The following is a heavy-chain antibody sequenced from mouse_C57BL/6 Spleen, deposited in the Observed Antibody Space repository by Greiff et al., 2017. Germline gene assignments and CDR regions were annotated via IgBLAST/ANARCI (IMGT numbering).Heavy chain of an antibody. V-gene: IGHV1-54*01. J-gene: IGHJ4*01. D-gene: IGHD1-1*01. CDR1: GYAFTNYL. CDR3: ARAGSSHYAMDY. CDR2: FNPGSGGP. Sequence: VQLQESGAELVRPGTSVKVSCKASGYAFTNYLIEWVKQRPGPGLEWIGVFNPGSGGPNYNEKFKGKATLTADNSSSTAYMRLSSQTSEDSAVYFCARAGSSHYAMDYWGQGTSVTVSS.